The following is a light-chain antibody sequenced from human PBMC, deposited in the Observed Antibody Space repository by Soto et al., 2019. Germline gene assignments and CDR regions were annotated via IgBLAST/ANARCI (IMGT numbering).Light chain of an antibody. Sequence: DIQMTQSPSSVSASVGGRFTITCRASQSISNWVAWYQQKPGKAPKLLIFDASSLESGVPSRFSGSGSGTEFTLTISSLQPDDFATYYCQQYDSYSWTFGQGTKVDNK. CDR2: DAS. J-gene: IGKJ1*01. V-gene: IGKV1-5*01. CDR1: QSISNW. CDR3: QQYDSYSWT.